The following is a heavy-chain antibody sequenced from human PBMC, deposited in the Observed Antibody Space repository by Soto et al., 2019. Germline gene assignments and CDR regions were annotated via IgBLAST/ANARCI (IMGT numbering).Heavy chain of an antibody. CDR1: GYSFAGYW. Sequence: GESLKISCKGSGYSFAGYWITWVRQKPGKGLEWMGRIDPSDSQTYYSPSFRGHVTISATKSITTVFLQWSSLRASDTAMYYCARQIYDFDTGANFNYYFDSCSQGTPVTVS. D-gene: IGHD3-22*01. V-gene: IGHV5-10-1*01. J-gene: IGHJ4*02. CDR2: IDPSDSQT. CDR3: ARQIYDFDTGANFNYYFDS.